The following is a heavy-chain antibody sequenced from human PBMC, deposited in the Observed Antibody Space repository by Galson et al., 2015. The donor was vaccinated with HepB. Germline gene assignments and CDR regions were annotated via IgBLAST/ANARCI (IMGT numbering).Heavy chain of an antibody. D-gene: IGHD3-22*01. V-gene: IGHV1-69*13. CDR3: ARDVTRYYYDSSGYYYAGGFDH. CDR1: GGTFTTYA. J-gene: IGHJ4*02. CDR2: IIPIFGTA. Sequence: SVKVSCKASGGTFTTYAISWVRQAPGQGLEWMGGIIPIFGTANYAQEFQGRVTITADESTSTAYMELSSLRSEDTAVYYCARDVTRYYYDSSGYYYAGGFDHWGQGTLVTVSS.